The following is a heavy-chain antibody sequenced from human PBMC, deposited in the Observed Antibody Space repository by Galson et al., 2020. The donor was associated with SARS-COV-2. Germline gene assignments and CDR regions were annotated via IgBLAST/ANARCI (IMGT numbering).Heavy chain of an antibody. CDR1: GGSITSDDSY. V-gene: IGHV4-31*03. J-gene: IGHJ4*02. Sequence: SETLSLTCTVSGGSITSDDSYWSWIRQHPGRGLEWIGYIFYSGITYYSPSFKSRVTMSLDTSKNQFSLELNSVTAADTAVYYCASGLGGDYWGPGTLVTVSS. CDR2: IFYSGIT. D-gene: IGHD1-26*01. CDR3: ASGLGGDY.